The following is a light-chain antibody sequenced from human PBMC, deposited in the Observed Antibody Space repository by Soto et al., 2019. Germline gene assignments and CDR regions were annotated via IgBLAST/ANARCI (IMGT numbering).Light chain of an antibody. CDR3: QQYGSSWT. Sequence: EIVLTQSPGTLSLSPGERATLSCRASQSVSSSYLAWYQQKSGQAPRLLIYGASSRATGIPDRFSGSASGTDFTLTISRLEPEDFAVYYCQQYGSSWTFGQGTKVEIK. J-gene: IGKJ1*01. CDR2: GAS. CDR1: QSVSSSY. V-gene: IGKV3-20*01.